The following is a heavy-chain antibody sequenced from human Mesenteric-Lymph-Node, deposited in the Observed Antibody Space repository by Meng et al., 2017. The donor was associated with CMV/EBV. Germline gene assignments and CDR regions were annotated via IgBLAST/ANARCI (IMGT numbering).Heavy chain of an antibody. CDR3: AREDYYDSTGFGGEAFDI. V-gene: IGHV4-59*01. D-gene: IGHD3-22*01. Sequence: SETLSLTCTVSGGSISNYYWSWIRQPPGKGLEWIGYIYYSGDTDYNPSLRGRVTISVDTSKNQFSLKLNSVTAADTAVYYCAREDYYDSTGFGGEAFDIWGQGTVVTVSS. CDR2: IYYSGDT. CDR1: GGSISNYY. J-gene: IGHJ3*02.